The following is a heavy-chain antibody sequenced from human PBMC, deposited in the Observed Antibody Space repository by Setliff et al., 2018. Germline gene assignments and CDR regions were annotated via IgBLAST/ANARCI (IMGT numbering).Heavy chain of an antibody. CDR2: IYYNGNT. J-gene: IGHJ4*02. D-gene: IGHD3-16*01. CDR1: GDSISSSTYH. V-gene: IGHV4-39*07. CDR3: ARVRVVQGYYEFDY. Sequence: SETLSLPCTVSGDSISSSTYHWGWIRQSPGKGLEWIGNIYYNGNTNKNPSLKSRVTISVDTSRDQFSLRLSSVTAADTAMYYCARVRVVQGYYEFDYWGQGTLVTVSS.